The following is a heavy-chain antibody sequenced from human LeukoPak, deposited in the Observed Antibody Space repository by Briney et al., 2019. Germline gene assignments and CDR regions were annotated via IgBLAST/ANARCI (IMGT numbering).Heavy chain of an antibody. J-gene: IGHJ4*02. V-gene: IGHV4-30-4*01. CDR1: GGSISSGDYY. Sequence: SETLSLTCTVSGGSISSGDYYWSWIRQPPGKGLEWIGYIYYSGSTYYNPSLKSRVTISVDTSKNQFSLNLSSVTAADTAVYSCARAPRRPYGSGPYFDYWGQGTLVTVSS. D-gene: IGHD3-10*01. CDR2: IYYSGST. CDR3: ARAPRRPYGSGPYFDY.